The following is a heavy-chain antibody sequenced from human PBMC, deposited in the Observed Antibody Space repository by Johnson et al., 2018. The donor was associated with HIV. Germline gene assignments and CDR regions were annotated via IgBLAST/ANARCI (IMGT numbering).Heavy chain of an antibody. D-gene: IGHD6-13*01. CDR1: GFTFSSYA. CDR3: TTDPIVAAGHDAFDI. CDR2: ISYDGSNK. Sequence: QVQLVESGGGVVQPGRSLRLSCAASGFTFSSYAMYWVHQAPGKGLEWVAVISYDGSNKYYADSVKGRFTISRDNSKNTLYLQMHGLKTEDPAVYYCTTDPIVAAGHDAFDIWGQGTVVTVSS. J-gene: IGHJ3*02. V-gene: IGHV3-30*04.